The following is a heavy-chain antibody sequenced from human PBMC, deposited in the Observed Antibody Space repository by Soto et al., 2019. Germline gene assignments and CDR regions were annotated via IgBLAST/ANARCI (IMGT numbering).Heavy chain of an antibody. V-gene: IGHV3-30*18. J-gene: IGHJ4*02. Sequence: QVQLVESGGGAVQPGESLRLSCVASGFDFTYYAMHWVRQAPGKGLESVAVMSSDGRKIHHTDSVKGRFTISRDNSKNTLYLPMNSLRKEDTAVYFCAKDEGVGGTLGLFDYWGQGTLVSVSS. CDR1: GFDFTYYA. D-gene: IGHD1-26*01. CDR3: AKDEGVGGTLGLFDY. CDR2: MSSDGRKI.